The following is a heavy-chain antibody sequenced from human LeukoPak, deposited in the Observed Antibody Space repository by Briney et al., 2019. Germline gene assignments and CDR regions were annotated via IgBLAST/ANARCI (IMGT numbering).Heavy chain of an antibody. CDR3: ARTNTVTTLDDYYYYMDV. CDR2: IYTSGST. CDR1: GGSISSGSYY. D-gene: IGHD4-17*01. J-gene: IGHJ6*03. V-gene: IGHV4-61*02. Sequence: SETLSLTCTVSGGSISSGSYYWSWIRQPAGKGLEWIGRIYTSGSTNYNPSLKSRVTISVDTFKNQFSLKLSSVTAADTAVYYCARTNTVTTLDDYYYYMDVWGKGTTVTISS.